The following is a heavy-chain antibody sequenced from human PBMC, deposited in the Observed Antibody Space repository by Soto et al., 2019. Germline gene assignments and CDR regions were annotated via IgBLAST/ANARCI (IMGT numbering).Heavy chain of an antibody. D-gene: IGHD3-3*01. CDR2: MNPNSGNT. CDR3: ARVLSWASYFALWKVYHICYYFCMGF. CDR1: GYTFTSYD. J-gene: IGHJ6*04. Sequence: GASVKVSCKASGYTFTSYDINWVRQATGQGLEWMGWMNPNSGNTGYAQKFQGRVTMTRNTSISTAYMELSSLRSEDTAVYYCARVLSWASYFALWKVYHICYYFCMGFWHKGTTIAFS. V-gene: IGHV1-8*01.